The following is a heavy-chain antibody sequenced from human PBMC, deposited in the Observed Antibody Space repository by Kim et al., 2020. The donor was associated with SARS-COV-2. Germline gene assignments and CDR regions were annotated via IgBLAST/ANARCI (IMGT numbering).Heavy chain of an antibody. D-gene: IGHD7-27*01. J-gene: IGHJ4*02. CDR1: GCSISSGSYY. Sequence: SETLSLTCTVSGCSISSGSYYWSWIRQPAGKGLEWIGRIYTSGSTNYNPSLKSRVTISVDTSKNQFSLKLSSVTAADTAVYYCARDPGACWGQGTLVTVSS. V-gene: IGHV4-61*02. CDR2: IYTSGST. CDR3: ARDPGAC.